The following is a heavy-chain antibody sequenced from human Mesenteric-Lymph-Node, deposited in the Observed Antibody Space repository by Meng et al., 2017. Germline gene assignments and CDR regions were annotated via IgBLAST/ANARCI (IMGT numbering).Heavy chain of an antibody. CDR2: ISTNTGNP. D-gene: IGHD6-19*01. CDR3: GTLKYTSGFYGPAY. Sequence: QVQLEETGSELKTPGASVKASCKASAYTFTRYPMNWVRQAPGQGLEWMGWISTNTGNPTYAQGFTGRFVFSVDTSVSTAYLQISSLKAEDTAVYYCGTLKYTSGFYGPAYWGQGALVTVSS. J-gene: IGHJ4*02. V-gene: IGHV7-4-1*02. CDR1: AYTFTRYP.